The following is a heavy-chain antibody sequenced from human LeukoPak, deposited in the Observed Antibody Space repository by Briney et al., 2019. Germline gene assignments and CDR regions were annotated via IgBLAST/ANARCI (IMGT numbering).Heavy chain of an antibody. D-gene: IGHD6-19*01. CDR1: GFTFSSYW. V-gene: IGHV3-7*01. J-gene: IGHJ4*02. CDR2: IKQDGSEK. Sequence: GSLRLSCAASGFTFSSYWMSWVRQAPGKGLEWVANIKQDGSEKYYVDSVKGRFTISRDNAKNSLYLQMNSLRAEDTAVYYCARGGSGWYLTKDYWGQGTLVTVSS. CDR3: ARGGSGWYLTKDY.